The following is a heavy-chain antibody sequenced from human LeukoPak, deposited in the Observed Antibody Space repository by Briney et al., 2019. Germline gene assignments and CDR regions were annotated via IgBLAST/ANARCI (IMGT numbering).Heavy chain of an antibody. CDR3: AREITYFYDSGGYWDDFDI. CDR2: ISSSSSYI. CDR1: GFTFSSYS. J-gene: IGHJ3*02. Sequence: GGSLRLSCAPSGFTFSSYSMNWVRQAPGKGLEWVSSISSSSSYIYYADSVKGRFTISRDNSKNTLYLQMSSLRAEDTAVYYCAREITYFYDSGGYWDDFDIWGQGTMVTVSS. V-gene: IGHV3-21*01. D-gene: IGHD3-22*01.